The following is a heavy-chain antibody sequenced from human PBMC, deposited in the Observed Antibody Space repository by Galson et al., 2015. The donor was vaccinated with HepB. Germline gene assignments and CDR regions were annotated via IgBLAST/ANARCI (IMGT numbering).Heavy chain of an antibody. CDR1: GYTFTSYG. Sequence: SVKVSCKASGYTFTSYGISWVRQAPGQGLEWMGWISAYNGNTNYAQKLQGRVTMTTDTSTSTAYMELRSLRSDDTAVYYCARDPTLRGRGPTFPGYWGQGTLVTVSP. D-gene: IGHD2/OR15-2a*01. J-gene: IGHJ4*02. V-gene: IGHV1-18*01. CDR2: ISAYNGNT. CDR3: ARDPTLRGRGPTFPGY.